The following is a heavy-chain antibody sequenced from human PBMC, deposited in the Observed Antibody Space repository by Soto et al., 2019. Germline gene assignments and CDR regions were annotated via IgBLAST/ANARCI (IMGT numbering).Heavy chain of an antibody. CDR3: VRGELRPRFDY. Sequence: GGSLRLSCAASGFSFSSYGMHWVRQAPGKGLEWVAVISYDVTNKYYADSVKGRFTISRDNSKNTLYLQMNSLRVEDTAVYYCVRGELRPRFDYWGQGTLVTVSS. J-gene: IGHJ4*02. V-gene: IGHV3-30*03. CDR2: ISYDVTNK. D-gene: IGHD1-7*01. CDR1: GFSFSSYG.